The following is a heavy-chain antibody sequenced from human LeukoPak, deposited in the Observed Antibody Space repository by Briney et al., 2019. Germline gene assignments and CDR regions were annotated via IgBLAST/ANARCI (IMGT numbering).Heavy chain of an antibody. CDR3: ARRLAGDHVYFDY. D-gene: IGHD7-27*01. CDR1: GYSFTSYW. J-gene: IGHJ4*02. Sequence: GESLKTSCKGSGYSFTSYWIGWVRQMPGKGLEWMGIIYSGDSDTRYSPSFQGQVTISADKSISTAYLQWSSLKASDTAMYYCARRLAGDHVYFDYWGQGTLVTVSS. CDR2: IYSGDSDT. V-gene: IGHV5-51*01.